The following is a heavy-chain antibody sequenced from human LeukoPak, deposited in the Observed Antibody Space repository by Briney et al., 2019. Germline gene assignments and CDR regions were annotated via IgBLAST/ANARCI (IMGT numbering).Heavy chain of an antibody. CDR3: ARGIVGATSGYFDY. V-gene: IGHV1-69*04. D-gene: IGHD1-26*01. J-gene: IGHJ4*02. CDR1: GGTFSSYA. CDR2: IIPILGIA. Sequence: SVKVSCKASGGTFSSYAISWVRQAPGQGLEWMGRIIPILGIANYAQKFQGRVTITADKSTSTAYMELSSLRSEYTAVYYCARGIVGATSGYFDYWGQGTLVTVSS.